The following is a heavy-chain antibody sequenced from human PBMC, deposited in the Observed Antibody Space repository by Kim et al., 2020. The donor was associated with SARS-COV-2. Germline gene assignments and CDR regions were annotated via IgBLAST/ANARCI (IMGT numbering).Heavy chain of an antibody. CDR3: ARLLKFRGDYGDYFDY. J-gene: IGHJ4*02. D-gene: IGHD4-17*01. CDR2: IYPGDSDT. Sequence: GESLKISCKGSGYSFTSYWIGWVRQMPGKGLEWMGIIYPGDSDTRYSPSFQGQVTISADKSISTAYLQWSSLKASDTAMYYCARLLKFRGDYGDYFDYWGQGTLVTVSS. CDR1: GYSFTSYW. V-gene: IGHV5-51*01.